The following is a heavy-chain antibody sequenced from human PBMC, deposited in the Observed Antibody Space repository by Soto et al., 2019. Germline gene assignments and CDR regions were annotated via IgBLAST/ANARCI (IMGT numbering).Heavy chain of an antibody. V-gene: IGHV3-30*03. CDR3: ARDRRGDSGYDWGYGRDV. J-gene: IGHJ6*02. D-gene: IGHD5-12*01. CDR2: ISYDGSNK. CDR1: GFTFSSYG. Sequence: QVQLVESGGGVVQPGRSLRLSCAASGFTFSSYGMHWVRQAPGKGLEWVAVISYDGSNKYYADSVKGRFTISRDNSKNTLYLQMNSLRGEGTAVYYCARDRRGDSGYDWGYGRDVWGQGTTVTVSS.